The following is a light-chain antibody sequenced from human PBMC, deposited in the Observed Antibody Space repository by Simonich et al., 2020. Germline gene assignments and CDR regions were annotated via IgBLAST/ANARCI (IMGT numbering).Light chain of an antibody. V-gene: IGKV3-11*01. Sequence: EIVLTQSPATLSLSPGERATLSCRASQSVSSYLAWYQQKPGQAPRLLIYDASNRCTGIPARFSGSGSGTDFTLTISSLEPEDFAVYYCQQRSNWPPITFGQGTRLEIK. CDR3: QQRSNWPPIT. CDR2: DAS. CDR1: QSVSSY. J-gene: IGKJ5*01.